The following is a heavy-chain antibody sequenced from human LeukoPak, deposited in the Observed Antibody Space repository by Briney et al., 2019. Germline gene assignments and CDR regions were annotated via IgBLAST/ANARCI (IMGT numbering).Heavy chain of an antibody. D-gene: IGHD5-24*01. Sequence: SETLSLTCAVYGGSFSGYYWSWIRQPPGKGLEWIGEINHSGSTNYNPSLKSRVTISVDTSKNQFSLKLSSVTAADTAVYYCARLTRGDGHNFGGYYYYYYMDVWGKGTTVTISS. CDR3: ARLTRGDGHNFGGYYYYYYMDV. CDR2: INHSGST. J-gene: IGHJ6*03. CDR1: GGSFSGYY. V-gene: IGHV4-34*01.